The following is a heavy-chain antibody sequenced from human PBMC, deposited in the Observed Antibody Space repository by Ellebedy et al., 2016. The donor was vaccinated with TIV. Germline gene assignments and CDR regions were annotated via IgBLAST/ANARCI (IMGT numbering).Heavy chain of an antibody. CDR2: IKQDGTEK. Sequence: GESLKISCAASGFTFSSYWMSWVRQAPGKGLEWVANIKQDGTEKYYVDSVKGRFTISRDNAKNSLYLQMNSLRAEDTAVYYCARVTTLATGTCYYFDYWGQGTLVTVSS. V-gene: IGHV3-7*01. CDR1: GFTFSSYW. D-gene: IGHD4-17*01. J-gene: IGHJ4*02. CDR3: ARVTTLATGTCYYFDY.